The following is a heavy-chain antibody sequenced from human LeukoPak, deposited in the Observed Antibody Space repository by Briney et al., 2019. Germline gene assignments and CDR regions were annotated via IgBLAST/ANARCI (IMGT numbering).Heavy chain of an antibody. D-gene: IGHD3-10*01. Sequence: PGGSLRLSCAASGFTFSGYWMRWLRQAPGKGLEWVANIKQDGGEKYYVDSVKGRFTISRDNAKNSLYLQMNSLRAEDTAVYYCARDRGFGQADVWGKGTTVTVSS. J-gene: IGHJ6*04. CDR3: ARDRGFGQADV. V-gene: IGHV3-7*01. CDR1: GFTFSGYW. CDR2: IKQDGGEK.